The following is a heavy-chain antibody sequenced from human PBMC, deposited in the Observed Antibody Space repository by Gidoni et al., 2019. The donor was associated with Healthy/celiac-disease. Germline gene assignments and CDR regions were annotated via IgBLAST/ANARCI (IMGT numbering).Heavy chain of an antibody. CDR1: GGSISRGDYY. Sequence: QVQLQESGPGLVKPSQTLSLTCTVSGGSISRGDYYWSWIRQPPGKALEWIGYIYYSGSTYYNPSLKSRVTISVDTSKNQFSLKLSSVTAADTAVYYCARAVPRDEIFYYYGMDVWGQGTTVTVSS. V-gene: IGHV4-30-4*01. D-gene: IGHD1-7*01. J-gene: IGHJ6*02. CDR3: ARAVPRDEIFYYYGMDV. CDR2: IYYSGST.